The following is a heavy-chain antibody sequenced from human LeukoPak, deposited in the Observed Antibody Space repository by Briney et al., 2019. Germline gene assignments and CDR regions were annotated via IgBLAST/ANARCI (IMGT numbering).Heavy chain of an antibody. CDR2: IHHSGST. J-gene: IGHJ5*02. V-gene: IGHV4-34*01. CDR3: APRGDIEHSYGFGKWFDP. Sequence: SETLSLTCAVYGESFSGYFWSWIRQPPGKGLEWIGEIHHSGSTNYNASLKSRVTISVDTSKNQFSLRLSSVTAADTAVYYCAPRGDIEHSYGFGKWFDPWGQGTRVTVSS. D-gene: IGHD5-18*01. CDR1: GESFSGYF.